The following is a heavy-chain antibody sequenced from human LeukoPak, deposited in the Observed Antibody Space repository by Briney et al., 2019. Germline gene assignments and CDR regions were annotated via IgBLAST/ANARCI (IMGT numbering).Heavy chain of an antibody. CDR1: GFTFSSYG. J-gene: IGHJ3*02. V-gene: IGHV3-30*03. D-gene: IGHD3-16*01. CDR3: AREGEPAGREAFDI. CDR2: ISYDGSNK. Sequence: PGRSLRLSCAASGFTFSSYGMHWVRQAPGKGLEWVAVISYDGSNKYYADSVKGRFTISRDNSKNTLYLQMNSLRAEDTAVYYCAREGEPAGREAFDIWGQGTMVTVSS.